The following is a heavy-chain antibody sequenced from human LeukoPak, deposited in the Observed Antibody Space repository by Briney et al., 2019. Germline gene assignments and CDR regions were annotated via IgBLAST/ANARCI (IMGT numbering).Heavy chain of an antibody. J-gene: IGHJ4*02. D-gene: IGHD2-21*02. CDR3: ARDKGAYCGGDCPIDY. CDR2: MNPNSGNT. Sequence: ASVKVSCKASGYTFTSYDINWVRQATGQGLEWMGWMNPNSGNTGYAQKFQGRVTITRDTSASTAYMELSSLRSEDTAVYYCARDKGAYCGGDCPIDYWGQGTLVTVSS. V-gene: IGHV1-8*01. CDR1: GYTFTSYD.